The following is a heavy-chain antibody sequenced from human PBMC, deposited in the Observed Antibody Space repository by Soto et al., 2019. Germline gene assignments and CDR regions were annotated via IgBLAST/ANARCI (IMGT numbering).Heavy chain of an antibody. V-gene: IGHV4-30-4*01. CDR1: GRRISSADYY. J-gene: IGHJ6*03. CDR3: ASRLRVAPEVYYSEMDA. CDR2: IFYSGTT. Sequence: SLTLPRTCSLSGRRISSADYYWSWIRQTPGKGLEWIGHIFYSGTTYYNCSLKWRLTISVDTPKNHFSLSMSCVAAADSSVYYGASRLRVAPEVYYSEMDAWDKGNT.